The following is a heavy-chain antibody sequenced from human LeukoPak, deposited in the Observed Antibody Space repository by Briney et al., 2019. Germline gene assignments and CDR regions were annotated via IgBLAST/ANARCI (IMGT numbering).Heavy chain of an antibody. J-gene: IGHJ4*02. CDR1: GFTFCSYW. Sequence: GVSLRLSCAASGFTFCSYWMHWVRQAPGKGLVWVSRINSDGSSTSYADSVKGRFTISRDNAKNTLYLQMNSLRVEDTAVYYCARGLSYDSSGYVDYWGQGTLVTISS. CDR3: ARGLSYDSSGYVDY. D-gene: IGHD3-22*01. V-gene: IGHV3-74*01. CDR2: INSDGSST.